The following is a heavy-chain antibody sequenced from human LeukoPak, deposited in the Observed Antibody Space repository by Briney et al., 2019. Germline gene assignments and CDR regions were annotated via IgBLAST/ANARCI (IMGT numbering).Heavy chain of an antibody. CDR3: AKEWLYSRSWYALDV. CDR2: ISGSGGGT. J-gene: IGHJ6*02. D-gene: IGHD6-13*01. Sequence: GGSLRLSCAASGYTFSSYATSWARQAPRKGREWVTAISGSGGGTYYDNSVKGRFTFSRDNYKNTLYLQMNRMRAEDPAVYYCAKEWLYSRSWYALDVWGQGTTVTVSS. V-gene: IGHV3-23*01. CDR1: GYTFSSYA.